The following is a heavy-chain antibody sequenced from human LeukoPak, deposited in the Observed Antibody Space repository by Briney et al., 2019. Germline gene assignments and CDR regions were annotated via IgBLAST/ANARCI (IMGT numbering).Heavy chain of an antibody. D-gene: IGHD1-26*01. CDR1: GFTFSSYN. CDR2: ITSGSSHI. CDR3: ARDPYSGSYGADYYYYMDV. J-gene: IGHJ6*03. Sequence: PGGSLRPSCAASGFTFSSYNMNWFRQTPGQGLEWVSSITSGSSHIYYADSVKGRFTISRDNAKSSLYLQMNSLRAEDTAVYYCARDPYSGSYGADYYYYMDVWGKGTTVTISS. V-gene: IGHV3-21*01.